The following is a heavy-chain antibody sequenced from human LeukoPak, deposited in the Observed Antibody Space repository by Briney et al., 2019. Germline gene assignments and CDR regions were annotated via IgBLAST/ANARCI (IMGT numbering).Heavy chain of an antibody. CDR2: VDPEDGET. Sequence: ASVKVSCKVSGYTFTDYYMHWVQQAPGKGLEWMGLVDPEDGETIYAEKFQGRVTITADTSTDTAYMELSSLRSEDTAVYYCATLGMVAAAYYFDYWGQGTLVTVSP. CDR1: GYTFTDYY. J-gene: IGHJ4*02. D-gene: IGHD2-15*01. V-gene: IGHV1-69-2*01. CDR3: ATLGMVAAAYYFDY.